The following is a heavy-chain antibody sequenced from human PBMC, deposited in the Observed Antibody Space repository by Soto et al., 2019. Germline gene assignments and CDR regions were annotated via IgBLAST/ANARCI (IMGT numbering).Heavy chain of an antibody. J-gene: IGHJ5*02. V-gene: IGHV1-8*01. CDR2: MNSNSGDT. Sequence: QVQLVQSGAEVKKPGASVKVSCKASGYTFIKHDINWVRQATGQGLEWMGWMNSNSGDTGYAQKFQGRLTMTRDTSISTAYMELSSLRSEDTAVYYCARGSGSNGRDWFDPWGQGTLVTVSS. CDR3: ARGSGSNGRDWFDP. CDR1: GYTFIKHD. D-gene: IGHD1-26*01.